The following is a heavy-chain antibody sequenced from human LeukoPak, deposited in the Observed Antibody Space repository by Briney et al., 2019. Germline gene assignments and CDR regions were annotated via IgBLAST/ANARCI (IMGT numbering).Heavy chain of an antibody. CDR3: ARAGWIITSGIDY. V-gene: IGHV4-38-2*01. D-gene: IGHD3-10*01. CDR1: GYSISRGYY. CDR2: VYHTGST. Sequence: SETLSLTCAVSGYSISRGYYWALIRQPPGKGLEWIGTVYHTGSTYYNPSLDSRVTLSVDTSKNEFSLNLKSVAAADTAVYYCARAGWIITSGIDYWGQGALVTVSS. J-gene: IGHJ4*02.